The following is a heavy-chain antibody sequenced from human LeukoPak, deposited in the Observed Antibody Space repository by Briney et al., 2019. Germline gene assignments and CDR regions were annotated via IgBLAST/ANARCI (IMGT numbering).Heavy chain of an antibody. D-gene: IGHD3-10*01. J-gene: IGHJ6*03. V-gene: IGHV4-34*01. CDR3: ARRKGSGKYYYMDV. CDR1: GGSFSGYY. CDR2: INHSGST. Sequence: SETPSLTCAVYGGSFSGYYWSWIRQPPGKGLEWIGEINHSGSTNYNPSLKSRVTISVDTSKNQFSLKLSSVTAADTAVYYCARRKGSGKYYYMDVWGKGTTVTISS.